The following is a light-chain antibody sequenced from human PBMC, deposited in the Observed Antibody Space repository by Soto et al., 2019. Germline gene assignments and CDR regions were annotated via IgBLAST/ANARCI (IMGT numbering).Light chain of an antibody. CDR2: DGN. CDR3: TSWTTSTTMI. CDR1: SSDIGAYNY. J-gene: IGLJ2*01. Sequence: QSALTQPASVSGAPGQSITISCTGTSSDIGAYNYVSLYQQHPGKAPNLMFYDGNIRPSGVSNRFSGSKSGNTASLTISGLQAEDEADYYCTSWTTSTTMIFGGGTKVTVL. V-gene: IGLV2-14*03.